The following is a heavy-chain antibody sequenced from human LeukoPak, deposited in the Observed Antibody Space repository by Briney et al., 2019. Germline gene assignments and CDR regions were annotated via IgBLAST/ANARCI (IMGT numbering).Heavy chain of an antibody. J-gene: IGHJ4*02. CDR1: GFTFSSYS. V-gene: IGHV3-21*01. CDR3: AKVAKYYYGSETYYFFEH. D-gene: IGHD3-10*01. Sequence: GGSLRLSCAASGFTFSSYSMNWVRQAPGKGLEWVSSISRSSNYKYYADSVKGRFTISRDNAKNSLSLQMNSLRIEDTAVYYCAKVAKYYYGSETYYFFEHWGQGTPVTASS. CDR2: ISRSSNYK.